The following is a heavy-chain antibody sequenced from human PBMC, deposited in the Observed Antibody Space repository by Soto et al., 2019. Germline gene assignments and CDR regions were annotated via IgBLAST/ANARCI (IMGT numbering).Heavy chain of an antibody. V-gene: IGHV6-1*01. Sequence: SQTLSLTCAISGDSVSSNSAAWNWIRQSPSRGLEWLGRTYYRSKWYNDYAVSVKSRITINPDTSKNQFSLQLNSVTPEDTAVYYCARDSWFGELSPYYYGMDVWGQGTTVTVS. J-gene: IGHJ6*02. CDR2: TYYRSKWYN. CDR1: GDSVSSNSAA. D-gene: IGHD3-10*01. CDR3: ARDSWFGELSPYYYGMDV.